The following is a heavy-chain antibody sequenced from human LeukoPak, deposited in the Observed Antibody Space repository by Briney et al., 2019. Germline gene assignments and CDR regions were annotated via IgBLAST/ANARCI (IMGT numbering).Heavy chain of an antibody. CDR3: AKDDRYSSGWLFDY. CDR2: ISGSGGST. Sequence: PGGSLRLSCAASGFTFSSYAMSWVRQAPGKGLEWVSAISGSGGSTYYADSVKGRFTITRDNSKNTLYLQMNSLRAEDTAVYYCAKDDRYSSGWLFDYWGQGTLVTVSS. V-gene: IGHV3-23*01. D-gene: IGHD6-19*01. J-gene: IGHJ4*02. CDR1: GFTFSSYA.